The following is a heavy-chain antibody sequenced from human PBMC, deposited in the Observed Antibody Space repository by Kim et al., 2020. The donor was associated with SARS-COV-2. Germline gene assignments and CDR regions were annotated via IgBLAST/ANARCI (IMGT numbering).Heavy chain of an antibody. Sequence: SVKVSCKASGGTFSSYAISWVRQAPGRGLEWMGGIIPIFGTANYAQKFQGRVTITADESTSTAYMELSSLRSEDTAVYYCARSYYDSSGPDAFDIWGQGTMVTVSS. J-gene: IGHJ3*02. CDR3: ARSYYDSSGPDAFDI. V-gene: IGHV1-69*13. D-gene: IGHD3-22*01. CDR1: GGTFSSYA. CDR2: IIPIFGTA.